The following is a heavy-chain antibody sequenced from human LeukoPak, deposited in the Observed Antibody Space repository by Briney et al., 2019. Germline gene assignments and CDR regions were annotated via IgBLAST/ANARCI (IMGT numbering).Heavy chain of an antibody. CDR2: ISGSGGST. V-gene: IGHV3-23*01. D-gene: IGHD3-16*02. Sequence: GGSLRLSCAASGFTFSSYAMSWVRQAPGKGLEWVSTISGSGGSTFYADSVKGRFAISRDNSKNTLYLQMNSLRAEDTAVYYCAKMAGAIVVYYFDYWGQGTLVTVSS. CDR1: GFTFSSYA. J-gene: IGHJ4*02. CDR3: AKMAGAIVVYYFDY.